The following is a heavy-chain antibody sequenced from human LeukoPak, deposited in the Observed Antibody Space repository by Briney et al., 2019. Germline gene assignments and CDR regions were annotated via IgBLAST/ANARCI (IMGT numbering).Heavy chain of an antibody. J-gene: IGHJ4*02. V-gene: IGHV3-64*01. CDR2: INSNGDDT. Sequence: GGSLRLSCAASGFTFSHYSMHWVRQAPGKGLEYVSAINSNGDDTYYANSVRGRFTISRDNSKNTLYLQMNSLRAEDTAVYYCAKDWGHHFASGSSYLDYWGQGTLVTVSS. CDR3: AKDWGHHFASGSSYLDY. D-gene: IGHD3-10*01. CDR1: GFTFSHYS.